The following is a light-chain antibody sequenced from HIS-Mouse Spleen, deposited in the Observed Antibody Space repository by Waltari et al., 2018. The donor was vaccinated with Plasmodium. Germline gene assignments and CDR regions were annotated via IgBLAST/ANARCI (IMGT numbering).Light chain of an antibody. CDR3: QSADSSGTPNWV. CDR2: KDC. V-gene: IGLV3-25*03. CDR1: ALPKQY. Sequence: SYELTQPPSVSVSPGQTARITCSGDALPKQYAYWYQKKPGQAPVLVIYKDCERPSGIPERFSGSSSGTTVTLTISGVQAEDEADYYCQSADSSGTPNWVFGGGTKLTVL. J-gene: IGLJ3*02.